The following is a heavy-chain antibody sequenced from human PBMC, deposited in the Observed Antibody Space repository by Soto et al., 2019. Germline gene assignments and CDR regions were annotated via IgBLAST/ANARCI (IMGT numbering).Heavy chain of an antibody. CDR2: FSYSGGT. V-gene: IGHV4-39*01. CDR1: GDSITSNTYF. Sequence: SETLSLTCAVSGDSITSNTYFWAWLRQSPGKGLTWIGSFSYSGGTFYNPSLKSRFTISVDTAKNQFSLKLSSVTAADTAVYYCARQLSLLGGSNGWFDPWGQGTLVTVS. CDR3: ARQLSLLGGSNGWFDP. J-gene: IGHJ5*02. D-gene: IGHD5-12*01.